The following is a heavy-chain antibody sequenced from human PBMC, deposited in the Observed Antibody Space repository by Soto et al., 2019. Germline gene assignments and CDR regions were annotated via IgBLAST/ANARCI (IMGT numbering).Heavy chain of an antibody. D-gene: IGHD3-9*01. V-gene: IGHV3-23*01. Sequence: EVQLLESGGGLVQPGGSLRLSCAASGFTFSSYAMSWVRQAPGKGLEWVSAISGSGGSTYYADSVKGRFTISRDNSKNPLHLQMNSLKSEDTALYYCAKDLDYDILTGYTPAYWGQGNLVTVSS. CDR2: ISGSGGST. J-gene: IGHJ4*02. CDR1: GFTFSSYA. CDR3: AKDLDYDILTGYTPAY.